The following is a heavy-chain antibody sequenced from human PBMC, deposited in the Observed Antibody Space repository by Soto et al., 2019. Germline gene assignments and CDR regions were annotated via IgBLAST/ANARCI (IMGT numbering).Heavy chain of an antibody. D-gene: IGHD6-19*01. Sequence: QLQLQESGPGLVKPSEPLSLTCTVSGGSISSSNYYWGWIRQSPGKGLEWIGSISYSGSTYYNPPLKSRVTIARDMSKNQFSLKLSSVTAADTTVYYCAKSAVAGSLAWFDPWGQGTLVTVSS. CDR3: AKSAVAGSLAWFDP. CDR2: ISYSGST. J-gene: IGHJ5*02. CDR1: GGSISSSNYY. V-gene: IGHV4-39*01.